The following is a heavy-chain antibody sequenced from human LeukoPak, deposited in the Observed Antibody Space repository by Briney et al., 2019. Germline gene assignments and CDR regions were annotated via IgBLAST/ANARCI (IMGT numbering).Heavy chain of an antibody. CDR3: ARLGFTVSD. Sequence: SGTLSLTCVVSGGSISSSNWWSWVRQPPEKGLEWIGEIYHSGSTNYNPSLKSRVTISVDTSKNQFSLTLTSVTATDTAVYYCARLGFTVSDWGQGTLVTVSS. CDR2: IYHSGST. D-gene: IGHD3-10*02. J-gene: IGHJ4*02. V-gene: IGHV4-4*02. CDR1: GGSISSSNW.